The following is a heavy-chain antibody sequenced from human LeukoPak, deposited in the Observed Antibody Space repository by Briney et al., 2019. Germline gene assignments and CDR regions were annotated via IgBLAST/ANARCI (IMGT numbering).Heavy chain of an antibody. CDR1: GFTFSNYA. Sequence: GGSLRLSCTASGFTFSNYAMSWVRQAPGKGLEWVSAVSGNGGNTYYADSVKGRFTISRDNSKNTLYLQMNTLRAEDTAVYYCAKRRYYDSSDYDFDYWGQGTLVTVSS. D-gene: IGHD3-22*01. CDR3: AKRRYYDSSDYDFDY. CDR2: VSGNGGNT. V-gene: IGHV3-23*01. J-gene: IGHJ4*02.